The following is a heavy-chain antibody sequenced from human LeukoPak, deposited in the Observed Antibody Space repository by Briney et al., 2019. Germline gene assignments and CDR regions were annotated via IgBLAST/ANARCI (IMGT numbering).Heavy chain of an antibody. D-gene: IGHD2-15*01. J-gene: IGHJ3*02. CDR1: GFSFSNYW. CDR2: VNSDGTSS. V-gene: IGHV3-74*01. CDR3: AREVGSSRAFDI. Sequence: GGSLRLSCAASGFSFSNYWMHWVRQPPGKGLVWVSRVNSDGTSSSYAESVKGRFTISRDTDKNSLSLLMSSLTGEDTAVYYCAREVGSSRAFDIWGQGTMVTVSS.